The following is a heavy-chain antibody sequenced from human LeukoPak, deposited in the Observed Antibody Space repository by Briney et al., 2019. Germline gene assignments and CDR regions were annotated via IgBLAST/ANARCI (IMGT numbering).Heavy chain of an antibody. CDR1: GFTFSSYG. V-gene: IGHV3-30*02. CDR3: AKGRSHCSGGSCYWGHLDY. CDR2: IRYDGSNK. Sequence: GGSLRLSCAASGFTFSSYGMHWVRQAPGKGLEWVAFIRYDGSNKYYADSVKGRFTISRDNSKNTLYLQMNSLRGEDTAVYYCAKGRSHCSGGSCYWGHLDYWGQGTLVTVSS. D-gene: IGHD2-15*01. J-gene: IGHJ4*02.